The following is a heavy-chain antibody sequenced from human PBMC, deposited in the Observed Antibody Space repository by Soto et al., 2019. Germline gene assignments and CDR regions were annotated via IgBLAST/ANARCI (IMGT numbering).Heavy chain of an antibody. V-gene: IGHV3-23*01. CDR3: AKDRRRITIFGVVIIQFDY. Sequence: PGGSLRLSCAASGFTFSSYAMSWVRQAPGKGLEWVSAISGSGGSTYYADSVKGRFTISRDNSKNTLYLQMSSLRAEDTAVYYCAKDRRRITIFGVVIIQFDYWGQGTLVTVSS. J-gene: IGHJ4*02. CDR2: ISGSGGST. CDR1: GFTFSSYA. D-gene: IGHD3-3*01.